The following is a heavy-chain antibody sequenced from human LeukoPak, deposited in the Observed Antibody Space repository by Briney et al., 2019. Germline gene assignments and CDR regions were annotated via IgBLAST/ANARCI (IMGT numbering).Heavy chain of an antibody. Sequence: GGSLRLSCAASGFTFSSYGMHWVRQAPGKGLVWVAVIWYDGSNKYYADSVKGRFTISRDNSKNTLYLQMNSLRAEDTAVNYCARFYGSGSYYPTYGMDVWGKGATVTVSS. CDR2: IWYDGSNK. J-gene: IGHJ6*04. D-gene: IGHD3-10*01. CDR1: GFTFSSYG. CDR3: ARFYGSGSYYPTYGMDV. V-gene: IGHV3-33*01.